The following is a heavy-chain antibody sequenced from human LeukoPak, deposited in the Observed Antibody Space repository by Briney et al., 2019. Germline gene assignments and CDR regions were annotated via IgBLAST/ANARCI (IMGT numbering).Heavy chain of an antibody. V-gene: IGHV4-34*01. D-gene: IGHD6-13*01. CDR1: GGSFSGYY. J-gene: IGHJ4*02. CDR2: INHSGST. Sequence: PSETLSLTCAVYGGSFSGYYWGWIRQPPGKGLEWIGEINHSGSTNYNPSLKSRVTISVDTSKNQFSLKLSSVTAADTAVYYCARVKGSSSSRDWGQGTLVTVSS. CDR3: ARVKGSSSSRD.